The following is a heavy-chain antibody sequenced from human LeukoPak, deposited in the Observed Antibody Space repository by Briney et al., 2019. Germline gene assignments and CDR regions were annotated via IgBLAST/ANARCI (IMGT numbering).Heavy chain of an antibody. CDR1: GFTFSSYA. J-gene: IGHJ4*02. D-gene: IGHD5-12*01. CDR3: ARGGGYRGYGQDY. Sequence: GGSLRLSCAASGFTFSSYAMHWVRQAPGKGLEYVSAISSNGDSTYYANSVKGRFTISRDNSKNTLYLQMGSLRVEDMAVYYCARGGGYRGYGQDYWGQGTLVTVTS. V-gene: IGHV3-64*01. CDR2: ISSNGDST.